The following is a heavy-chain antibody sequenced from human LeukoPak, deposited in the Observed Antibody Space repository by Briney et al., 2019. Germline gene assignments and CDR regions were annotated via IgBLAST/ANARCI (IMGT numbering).Heavy chain of an antibody. CDR2: ISSSGSTI. V-gene: IGHV3-48*03. CDR1: GFTFTDYA. D-gene: IGHD3-10*02. CDR3: AELGITMIGGV. Sequence: GTSLRLSCVGSGFTFTDYAIHWLRQAPGKGLEWVSYISSSGSTIYYADSVKGRFTISRDNAKNSLYLQMNSLRAEDTAVYYCAELGITMIGGVWGKGTTVTIPS. J-gene: IGHJ6*04.